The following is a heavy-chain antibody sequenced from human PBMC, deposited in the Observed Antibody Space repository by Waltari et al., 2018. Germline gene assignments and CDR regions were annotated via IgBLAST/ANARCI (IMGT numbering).Heavy chain of an antibody. Sequence: EVHLTQSGAEVKKPGATVTISCMASGYSFPDQFLHWVRQAPGKGPEWIGRVDPEDGETTLAEKFEGRVTITADTSTDTAYMDLSRLRSEDTALYYCMTLPIFGLVIKNYWGQGTLVTVSS. V-gene: IGHV1-69-2*01. D-gene: IGHD3-3*01. J-gene: IGHJ1*01. CDR3: MTLPIFGLVIKNY. CDR1: GYSFPDQF. CDR2: VDPEDGET.